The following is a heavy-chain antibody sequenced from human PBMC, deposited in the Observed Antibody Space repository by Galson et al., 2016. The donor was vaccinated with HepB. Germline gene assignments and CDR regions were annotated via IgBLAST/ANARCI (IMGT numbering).Heavy chain of an antibody. Sequence: ETLSLTCTVSGGSLSTYFWSWIRQPAGEGPEWIGRIYYSGITNYNPSLKSRVTMSVDTSQNQFSMRLTSVTAADTAVYFCARDRDNLWYFDLWGRGTLVAVS. J-gene: IGHJ2*01. CDR1: GGSLSTYF. CDR2: IYYSGIT. CDR3: ARDRDNLWYFDL. D-gene: IGHD1-14*01. V-gene: IGHV4-4*07.